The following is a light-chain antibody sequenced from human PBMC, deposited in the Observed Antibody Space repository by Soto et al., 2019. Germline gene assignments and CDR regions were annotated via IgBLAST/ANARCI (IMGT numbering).Light chain of an antibody. CDR3: SSYAGSNNL. J-gene: IGLJ2*01. CDR2: EVS. CDR1: SSDVGGYNY. V-gene: IGLV2-8*01. Sequence: QSARTQPPSASGSPGQSVTISCTGTSSDVGGYNYVSWYQQHPGKATKLMIYEVSKRPSGVPARFSGSKSGNTASLTVYGLQADEEADYFFSSYAGSNNLLGGGTKLTVL.